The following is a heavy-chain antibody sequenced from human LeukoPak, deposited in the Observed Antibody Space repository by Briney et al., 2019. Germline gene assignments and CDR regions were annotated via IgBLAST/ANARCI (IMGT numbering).Heavy chain of an antibody. CDR1: GGSFSGYY. CDR3: ARVSNSGGSLI. J-gene: IGHJ4*02. Sequence: SETLSLTCAVYGGSFSGYYWSWVRQPPRKELEWIGEINHSGSTNYNPSLTSRVTISVDTSKNQFSLKLSSVTAADTAVYYCARVSNSGGSLIWGQGTLVTVSS. V-gene: IGHV4-34*01. CDR2: INHSGST. D-gene: IGHD2-15*01.